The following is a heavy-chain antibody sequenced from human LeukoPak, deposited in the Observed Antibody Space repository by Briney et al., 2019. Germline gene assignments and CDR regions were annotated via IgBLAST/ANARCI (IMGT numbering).Heavy chain of an antibody. CDR1: GGSISSSSYY. V-gene: IGHV4-61*01. J-gene: IGHJ4*02. Sequence: SETLSLTCTVSGGSISSSSYYRSWIRQPPGKGLEWIGYNYYSGITNYNPSLKSRVTISVDTSKNQFSLKLSSVTAADTAIYYCARALYSSSALDYWGQGTLVTVSS. CDR2: NYYSGIT. CDR3: ARALYSSSALDY. D-gene: IGHD6-13*01.